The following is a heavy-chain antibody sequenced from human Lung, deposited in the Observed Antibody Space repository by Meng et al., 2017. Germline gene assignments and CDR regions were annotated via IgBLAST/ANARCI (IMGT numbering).Heavy chain of an antibody. V-gene: IGHV3-21*01. D-gene: IGHD2-15*01. CDR1: GFTFSSYS. CDR3: ARGRVVVAATPSDY. Sequence: EVQLVESGGGLVKPGGSLRLSCAASGFTFSSYSMHWVRQAPGKGLEWVSSISSSSTYADSVKGRFTISRDNAKNSLYLQMNSLRAEDTAVYYCARGRVVVAATPSDYWGQGTLVTVSS. CDR2: ISSSST. J-gene: IGHJ4*02.